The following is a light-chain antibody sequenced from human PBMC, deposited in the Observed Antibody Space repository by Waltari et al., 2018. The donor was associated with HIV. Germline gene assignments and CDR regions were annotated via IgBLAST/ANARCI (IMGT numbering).Light chain of an antibody. V-gene: IGLV1-40*01. Sequence: QSVLTQPPSVSGAPGQRVTISCTGSSSNTGAGYDVHWYKQLPGTAPRLLIYDNTLRPSGVPDRFSGSKSGTSASLAIAGLQDEDEAVYYCQSYDRSLSVWVFGGGTKVTVL. J-gene: IGLJ3*02. CDR3: QSYDRSLSVWV. CDR1: SSNTGAGYD. CDR2: DNT.